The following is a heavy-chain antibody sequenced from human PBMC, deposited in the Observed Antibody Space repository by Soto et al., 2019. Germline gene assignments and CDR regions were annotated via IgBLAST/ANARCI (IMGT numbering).Heavy chain of an antibody. CDR3: ARAKVVAYRYDTSGYYTTFDF. CDR2: VYDSGST. J-gene: IGHJ4*02. V-gene: IGHV4-61*01. D-gene: IGHD3-22*01. Sequence: SETLSLTCTVSRVSVSSRSYSWSWIRLPPGKGLEWIGYVYDSGSTTYNPSLKSRVTISVDTSKNQFSLKLSSVTSADTAMYYCARAKVVAYRYDTSGYYTTFDFWGPGALVTV. CDR1: RVSVSSRSYS.